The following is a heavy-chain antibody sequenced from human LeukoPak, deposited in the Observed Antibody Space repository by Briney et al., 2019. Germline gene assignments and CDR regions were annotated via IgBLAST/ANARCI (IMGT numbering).Heavy chain of an antibody. Sequence: GASVKVSCKASGYTFTSYGISWVRQAPGQGLEWMGWISTYNGNTNYAQKLQDRVTVTTDTSTTTAYMELRSLRSDDTAVYYCARDLGYCSSISCQRNWFDPWGQGTLVTVSS. CDR3: ARDLGYCSSISCQRNWFDP. CDR1: GYTFTSYG. V-gene: IGHV1-18*04. J-gene: IGHJ5*02. D-gene: IGHD2-2*01. CDR2: ISTYNGNT.